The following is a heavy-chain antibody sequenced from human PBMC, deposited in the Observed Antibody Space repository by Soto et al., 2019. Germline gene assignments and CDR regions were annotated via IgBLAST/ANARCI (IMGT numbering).Heavy chain of an antibody. CDR3: ARDITGIIDY. J-gene: IGHJ4*02. Sequence: PSETLSLTCTVSGGSISSYYWSWIRQPPGKGLEWIGYIYYSGSTNYNPSLESRVTISVDTSKNQFSLKLSSVTAADTAVYYCARDITGIIDYWGQGAPVTVSS. CDR2: IYYSGST. V-gene: IGHV4-59*01. D-gene: IGHD1-20*01. CDR1: GGSISSYY.